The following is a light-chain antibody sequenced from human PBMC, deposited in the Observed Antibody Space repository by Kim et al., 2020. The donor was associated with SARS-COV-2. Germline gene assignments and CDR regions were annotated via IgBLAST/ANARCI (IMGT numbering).Light chain of an antibody. V-gene: IGKV3D-15*01. CDR3: QQYNTWPRA. CDR1: HTVVTN. J-gene: IGKJ1*01. CDR2: DAS. Sequence: LAPGERATRACRASHTVVTNLAWYQHNPGQVPRLLSFDASKRAADIPVRFSGSGSETDFTLAISSLQPEDFAIYYCQQYNTWPRAFGPGTKVEIK.